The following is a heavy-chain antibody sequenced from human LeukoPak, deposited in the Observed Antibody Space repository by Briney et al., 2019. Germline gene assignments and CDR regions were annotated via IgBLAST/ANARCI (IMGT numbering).Heavy chain of an antibody. CDR3: ARQSPGFMIAGYFDY. V-gene: IGHV4-4*02. J-gene: IGHJ4*02. Sequence: PSETLSLTCTVSSGSISTNNWWSWVRQSPAKGLEWIGEIFHEGLTNYNPSLKSRATISIDKSKSQFSLRLTSVTAADTAVYYCARQSPGFMIAGYFDYWAQGTLATVSS. CDR1: SGSISTNNW. D-gene: IGHD3-16*01. CDR2: IFHEGLT.